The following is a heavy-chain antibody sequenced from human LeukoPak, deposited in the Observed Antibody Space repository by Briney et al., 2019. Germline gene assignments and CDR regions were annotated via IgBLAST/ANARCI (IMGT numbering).Heavy chain of an antibody. V-gene: IGHV4-31*03. J-gene: IGHJ4*02. CDR3: ARGGSSYGGKTDY. CDR1: GGSISSGGYY. CDR2: IYYSGST. D-gene: IGHD4-17*01. Sequence: SETLSLTCTVSGGSISSGGYYWSWIRQHPGKGLEWIGYIYYSGSTYYNPSLKSRVTISVDTSKNQFSLKLTSVTAADTAVYYCARGGSSYGGKTDYWGQGTLVTVSS.